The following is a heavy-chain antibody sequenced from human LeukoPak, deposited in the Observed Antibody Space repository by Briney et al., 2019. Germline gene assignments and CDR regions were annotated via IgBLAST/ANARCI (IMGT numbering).Heavy chain of an antibody. J-gene: IGHJ4*02. D-gene: IGHD6-19*01. CDR1: GFTFDDYA. CDR3: AKDLRYSSGWDPYFDY. Sequence: GGSLRLSCAASGFTFDDYAMHWVRQAPGKGLEWVSGISWNSGSIGYADSVKGRFTISRDNAKNFLYLQMNSLRAEDTALYYCAKDLRYSSGWDPYFDYWGQGTLVTVSS. V-gene: IGHV3-9*01. CDR2: ISWNSGSI.